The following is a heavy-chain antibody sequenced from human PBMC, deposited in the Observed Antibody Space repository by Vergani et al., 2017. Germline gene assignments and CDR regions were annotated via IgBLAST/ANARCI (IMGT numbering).Heavy chain of an antibody. D-gene: IGHD3-22*01. J-gene: IGHJ1*01. CDR3: ARGVHYYDSSGYYSREYFQH. Sequence: EVQLVESGGGLEQPGGSLRLSCAASRFTFSSYSMNWVRQAPGKGLEWVSYISSRDSTRYYADSVKGRFTISRDNAKNSLYLQMNSLRVEDTAVYYCARGVHYYDSSGYYSREYFQHWGQGTLVTVSS. CDR2: ISSRDSTR. CDR1: RFTFSSYS. V-gene: IGHV3-48*01.